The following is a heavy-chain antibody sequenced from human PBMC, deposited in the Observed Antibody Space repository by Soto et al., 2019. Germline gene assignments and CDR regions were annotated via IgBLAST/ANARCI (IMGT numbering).Heavy chain of an antibody. V-gene: IGHV1-18*01. CDR1: GYTFTSYG. Sequence: GASVKVSCKASGYTFTSYGISWVRQAPGQGLEWMGWISAYNGNTNYAQKLQGRVTMTTDTSTSTAYMELRSLRSDDTAVYYCARGIAVADYYYYYMDVWGKGTTVTVSS. J-gene: IGHJ6*03. D-gene: IGHD6-19*01. CDR2: ISAYNGNT. CDR3: ARGIAVADYYYYYMDV.